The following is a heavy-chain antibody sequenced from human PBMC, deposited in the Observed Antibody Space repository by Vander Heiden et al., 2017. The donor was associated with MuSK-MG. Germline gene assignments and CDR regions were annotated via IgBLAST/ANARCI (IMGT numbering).Heavy chain of an antibody. V-gene: IGHV1-2*02. CDR1: GYTFVAHF. D-gene: IGHD1-7*01. CDR3: ARENWHYDF. J-gene: IGHJ4*02. Sequence: QEQLVQSGTEVQEPGASMKVSRKASGYTFVAHFMHWVRQAPGQGLEWMGWINPNGGDTNYAQKFQGRVTMTRDTSINTFYLELSRLSSDDTAVYDGARENWHYDFWGQGILVTVS. CDR2: INPNGGDT.